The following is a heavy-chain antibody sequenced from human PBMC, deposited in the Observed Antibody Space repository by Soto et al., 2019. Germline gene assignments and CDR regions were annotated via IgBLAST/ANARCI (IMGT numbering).Heavy chain of an antibody. J-gene: IGHJ6*02. V-gene: IGHV3-48*02. CDR3: ARDRGYCSGGSCQGFYYYGMDV. D-gene: IGHD2-15*01. Sequence: GGSLRLSCAASGFTFSSYSMNWVRQAPGKGLEWVSYISSSSSPIYYADSVKGRFTIYRDNAKNSLYLQMNSLRDEDTAVYYCARDRGYCSGGSCQGFYYYGMDVWGQGTTVTVSS. CDR2: ISSSSSPI. CDR1: GFTFSSYS.